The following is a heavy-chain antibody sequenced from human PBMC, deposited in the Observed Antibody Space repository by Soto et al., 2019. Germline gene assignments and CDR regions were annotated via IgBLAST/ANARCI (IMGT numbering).Heavy chain of an antibody. CDR1: GGTFSSYA. CDR3: ARDLREFIAVAGFDY. J-gene: IGHJ4*02. CDR2: IIPIFGTA. Sequence: QVQLVQSGAEVKKPGSSVKVSCKASGGTFSSYAISWVRQAPGQGLEWMGGIIPIFGTANYAQKFQGRVTIXXDXSXXTAYMELSSLRSEDTAVYYCARDLREFIAVAGFDYWGQGTLVTVSS. V-gene: IGHV1-69*12. D-gene: IGHD6-19*01.